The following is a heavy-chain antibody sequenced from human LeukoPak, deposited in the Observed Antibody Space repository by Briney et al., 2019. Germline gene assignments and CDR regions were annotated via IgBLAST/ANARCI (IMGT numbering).Heavy chain of an antibody. V-gene: IGHV4-34*01. CDR1: GGSFSGYY. J-gene: IGHJ3*02. CDR2: INHSGST. Sequence: SETLSLTCAVYGGSFSGYYWSWIRQPPGKRLEWIGEINHSGSTNYNPSLKSRVTISVDTSKNQFSLKLSSVTAADTAVYYCARDLFRGDFDAFDIWGQGTMVTVSS. D-gene: IGHD4-17*01. CDR3: ARDLFRGDFDAFDI.